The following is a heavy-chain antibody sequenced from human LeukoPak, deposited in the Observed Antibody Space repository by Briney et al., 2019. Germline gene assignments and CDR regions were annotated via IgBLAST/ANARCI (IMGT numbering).Heavy chain of an antibody. CDR1: GGPISSGGYY. CDR2: VYYSGST. Sequence: SETLSLTCTVSGGPISSGGYYWSWIRQHPGKGLEWIGSVYYSGSTYYNPSLKSRLTISVDTSENQFSLKLSSVTAADTAVYYCARDLYGSGPDAFDIWGQGTMVTVSS. D-gene: IGHD3-10*01. CDR3: ARDLYGSGPDAFDI. V-gene: IGHV4-31*03. J-gene: IGHJ3*02.